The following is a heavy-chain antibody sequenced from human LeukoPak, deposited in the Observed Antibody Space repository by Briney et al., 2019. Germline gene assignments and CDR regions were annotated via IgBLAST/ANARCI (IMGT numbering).Heavy chain of an antibody. CDR1: GGSISSYSYY. J-gene: IGHJ4*02. V-gene: IGHV4-39*07. CDR2: MYHNGST. CDR3: ARSSGGSCYLRG. D-gene: IGHD2-15*01. Sequence: SETLSLTCTVSGGSISSYSYYWGWIRQPPGKGLEWIGSMYHNGSTYYNPSLKSRVTISVDTSKNQFSLKLSSVTAADTAVYYCARSSGGSCYLRGWGQGTLVTVSS.